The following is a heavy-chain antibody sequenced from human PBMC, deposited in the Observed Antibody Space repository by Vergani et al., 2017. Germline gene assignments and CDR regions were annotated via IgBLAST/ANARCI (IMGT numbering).Heavy chain of an antibody. CDR3: ARRSGDIIPSNTFDY. Sequence: QVQLQQWGAGLLKPSETLSLTCAVYGGSFSGYYWSWIRQPPGKGLEWIGEINHSGSTNYNPSLKSRVTISVDTSKNKFSLKLSSVTAADTAVYYCARRSGDIIPSNTFDYWGQGTLVTVSS. CDR2: INHSGST. J-gene: IGHJ4*02. D-gene: IGHD3-10*01. CDR1: GGSFSGYY. V-gene: IGHV4-34*01.